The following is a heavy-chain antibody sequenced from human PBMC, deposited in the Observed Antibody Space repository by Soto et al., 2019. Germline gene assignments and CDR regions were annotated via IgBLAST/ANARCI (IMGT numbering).Heavy chain of an antibody. J-gene: IGHJ6*02. Sequence: QVQLQESGPGLVKPSQTLSLTCTVSGGSISSGGYYWSWIRQHPGKGLEWIGYIYYSGSTYYNPSLKSLVTISVDPSKNQFSPKLGFVAGGDTAVDCCGRVGGGDPGGGYYYGMDVWGQGTTVTVSS. V-gene: IGHV4-31*01. CDR2: IYYSGST. CDR1: GGSISSGGYY. D-gene: IGHD4-17*01. CDR3: GRVGGGDPGGGYYYGMDV.